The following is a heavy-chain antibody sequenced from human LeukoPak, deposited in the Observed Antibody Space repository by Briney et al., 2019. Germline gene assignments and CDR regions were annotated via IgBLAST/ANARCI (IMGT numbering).Heavy chain of an antibody. V-gene: IGHV3-48*02. CDR1: GFAFSASS. CDR3: ARDDDSSGWYGGHDY. J-gene: IGHJ4*02. CDR2: ISSSGTTI. Sequence: GGSLRLSCAASGFAFSASSMNWVRQTPGKGLEWVSYISSSGTTIYYADSVKGRFTTSRDNAKNSLYLQMNSLRDEDTAVYYCARDDDSSGWYGGHDYWGQGTLVTVSS. D-gene: IGHD6-19*01.